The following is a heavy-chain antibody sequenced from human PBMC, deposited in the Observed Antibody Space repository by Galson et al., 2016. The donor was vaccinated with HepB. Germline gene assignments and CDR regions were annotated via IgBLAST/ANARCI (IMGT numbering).Heavy chain of an antibody. D-gene: IGHD3-9*01. V-gene: IGHV1-8*01. CDR1: GYTFTSYD. CDR3: ARGPEHYEILPGSNWFDP. CDR2: MNPKSGKT. J-gene: IGHJ5*02. Sequence: SVKVSCKASGYTFTSYDINWVRQATGQGPEWMGWMNPKSGKTGHAQKFRGRVTMSRNIAISTAYMELSSLRSDDTAVYYCARGPEHYEILPGSNWFDPWGQGTLVTVSS.